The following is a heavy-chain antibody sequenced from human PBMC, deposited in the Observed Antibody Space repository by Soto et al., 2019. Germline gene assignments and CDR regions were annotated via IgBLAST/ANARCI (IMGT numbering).Heavy chain of an antibody. V-gene: IGHV5-51*01. D-gene: IGHD5-12*01. Sequence: GESLKISCEASGYRFASYWIGWVRQKPGKGLEWMGIVYPGDSDTRYSPSFQGQVTISADKSINTAYLQWNTLKASDTAMYYCARHNRHTAYDYSEFWGRGTLVTVSS. CDR3: ARHNRHTAYDYSEF. CDR1: GYRFASYW. CDR2: VYPGDSDT. J-gene: IGHJ4*02.